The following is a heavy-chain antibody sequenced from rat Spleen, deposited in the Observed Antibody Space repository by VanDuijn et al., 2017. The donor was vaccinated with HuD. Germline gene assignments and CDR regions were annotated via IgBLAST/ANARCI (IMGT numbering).Heavy chain of an antibody. Sequence: QVQLKESGPGLVQPSQTLSLTCTVSGFSLTSYHVSWVRQPPGKGLEWMGVIWTGGSTAYNSALKSRLSISRDTSKSQVFLKMNSLQAEDTATYYCARDSTYASLDYWGQGVTVTVSS. CDR3: ARDSTYASLDY. V-gene: IGHV2-43*01. J-gene: IGHJ2*01. CDR2: IWTGGST. CDR1: GFSLTSYH. D-gene: IGHD1-2*01.